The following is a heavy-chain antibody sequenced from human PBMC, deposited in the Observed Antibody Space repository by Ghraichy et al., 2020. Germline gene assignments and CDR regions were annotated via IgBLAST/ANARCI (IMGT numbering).Heavy chain of an antibody. CDR2: ISYSGST. CDR3: ARRSRDADNVDYEAFDV. CDR1: GGAMNSNY. V-gene: IGHV4-59*01. Sequence: SETLSLTCSVSGGAMNSNYWGWIRQPPGKGLEWIGYISYSGSTNYNSSLKSRVTISVDTSKNQFSLNLNSLSAADTAVYYCARRSRDADNVDYEAFDVWGQGTMVTVSS. J-gene: IGHJ3*01. D-gene: IGHD5-12*01.